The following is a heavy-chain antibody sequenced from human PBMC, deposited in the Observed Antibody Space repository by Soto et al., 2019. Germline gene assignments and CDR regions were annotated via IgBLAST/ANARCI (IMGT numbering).Heavy chain of an antibody. CDR1: GVTFRDDG. CDR3: ARDGDGDIRLDH. J-gene: IGHJ4*02. CDR2: IKEDASER. Sequence: GRMRLSWAAAGVTFRDDGVSWVRESPGMGLESVANIKEDASERDYVDSVKGRFTISRDNAENSLYLQMNSLRAEDTAVYYCARDGDGDIRLDHWGRGALVTVSS. V-gene: IGHV3-7*01.